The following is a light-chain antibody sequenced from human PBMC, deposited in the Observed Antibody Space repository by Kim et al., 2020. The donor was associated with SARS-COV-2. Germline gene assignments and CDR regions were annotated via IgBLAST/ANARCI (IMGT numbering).Light chain of an antibody. Sequence: SSSVGDRVTITCRASQGSGNSLAWFQQKPGRAPESLIYAASRLQNGVPSKFSGSGSGTDFTLTISSLQPEDFATYYCQQYYSFPLTFGGGTKVEI. J-gene: IGKJ4*01. CDR2: AAS. V-gene: IGKV1-16*02. CDR1: QGSGNS. CDR3: QQYYSFPLT.